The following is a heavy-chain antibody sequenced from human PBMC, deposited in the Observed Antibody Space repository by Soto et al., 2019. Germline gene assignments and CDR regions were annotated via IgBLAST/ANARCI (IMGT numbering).Heavy chain of an antibody. J-gene: IGHJ6*02. D-gene: IGHD4-4*01. V-gene: IGHV4-59*01. Sequence: QVQLQESGPGLVKPSETLSLTCTVSGGSISSYYWSWIRQPPGKGLEWIGHIYYSGSTNYNPSLKXRXTXSXDTSKPQFSLKLSSVTAADTAVYYCARDGYTVTPNYYYGMDVWGQGTTVTVSS. CDR1: GGSISSYY. CDR2: IYYSGST. CDR3: ARDGYTVTPNYYYGMDV.